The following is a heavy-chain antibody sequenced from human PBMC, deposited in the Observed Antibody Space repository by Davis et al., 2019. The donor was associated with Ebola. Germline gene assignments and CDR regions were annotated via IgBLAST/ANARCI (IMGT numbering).Heavy chain of an antibody. CDR3: VKGMDNYFDY. CDR1: GFSFRTYA. Sequence: GESLKISCSASGFSFRTYAMHWVRQAPGKGLEFVSAISSGNGASTYYADSVKGRFTNSRDNSERTVHLQMSSLRSEDTAVYYCVKGMDNYFDYWGQGALVTVSS. J-gene: IGHJ4*02. V-gene: IGHV3-64D*06. D-gene: IGHD2-2*03. CDR2: ISSGNGAST.